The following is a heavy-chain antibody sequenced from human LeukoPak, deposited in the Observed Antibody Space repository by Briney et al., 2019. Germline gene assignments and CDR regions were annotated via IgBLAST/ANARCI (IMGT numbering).Heavy chain of an antibody. Sequence: SETLSLSCTVSGGSNTSYYWSWIRQPPGKGLEWIGYSHPSGNSNYSPSLKSRVTISIDTSRNQFSLKLSSVTAADTAVYYCARKAPKKAWFDPWGQGTLGTVSS. V-gene: IGHV4-4*09. CDR2: SHPSGNS. CDR1: GGSNTSYY. CDR3: ARKAPKKAWFDP. J-gene: IGHJ5*02.